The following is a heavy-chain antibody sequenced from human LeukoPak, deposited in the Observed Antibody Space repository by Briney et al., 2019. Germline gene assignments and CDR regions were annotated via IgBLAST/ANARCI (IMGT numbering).Heavy chain of an antibody. D-gene: IGHD3-3*01. J-gene: IGHJ6*03. CDR2: MNPNSGNT. Sequence: APVKVSCKASGYTFTSYDINWVRRATGQGLEWMGWMNPNSGNTGYAQKFQGRVTMTRNTSISTAYMELSSLRSEDTAVYYCARGPPAHHYDFWSGGDYYYMDVWGKGTTVTVSS. V-gene: IGHV1-8*01. CDR3: ARGPPAHHYDFWSGGDYYYMDV. CDR1: GYTFTSYD.